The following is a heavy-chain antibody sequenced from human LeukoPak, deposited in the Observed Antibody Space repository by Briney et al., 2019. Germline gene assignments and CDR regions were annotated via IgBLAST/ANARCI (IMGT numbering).Heavy chain of an antibody. CDR1: GFTFRNYD. D-gene: IGHD1-1*01. Sequence: GGSLRLSCAASGFTFRNYDMHWVRQAPGKGLEWVAVIWYDGSNKYYADSVKGRFTISRDNSKNTLYLQMNSLRAEDTAVYYCARTQLDAFDIWGQGTMVTVSS. CDR2: IWYDGSNK. J-gene: IGHJ3*02. CDR3: ARTQLDAFDI. V-gene: IGHV3-33*08.